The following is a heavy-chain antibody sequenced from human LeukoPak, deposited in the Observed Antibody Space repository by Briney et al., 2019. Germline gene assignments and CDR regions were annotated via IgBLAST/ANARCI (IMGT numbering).Heavy chain of an antibody. J-gene: IGHJ4*02. V-gene: IGHV1-69*06. Sequence: EASVKVSCKASGGTFSSYAISWVRQAPGQGLEWMGGIIPIFGTANYAQKFQGRVTITADKSTSAASMELSSLRSEDTAVYYCATPYVFWSGYYPYWGQGTLVTVSS. D-gene: IGHD3-3*01. CDR1: GGTFSSYA. CDR3: ATPYVFWSGYYPY. CDR2: IIPIFGTA.